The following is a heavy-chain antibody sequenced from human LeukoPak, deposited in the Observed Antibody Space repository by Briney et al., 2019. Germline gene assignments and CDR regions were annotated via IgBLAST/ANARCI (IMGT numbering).Heavy chain of an antibody. CDR1: GYTFTGYY. CDR2: INPSGGST. J-gene: IGHJ4*02. V-gene: IGHV1-46*01. Sequence: GASVKVSCKASGYTFTGYYMHWVRQAPGQGLEWMGIINPSGGSTSYAQKLQGRVTMTTDTSTSTAYMELRSLRSEDTAVYYCARGGTWLSHHYTRGKDYWGQGTLVTVSS. D-gene: IGHD2-2*02. CDR3: ARGGTWLSHHYTRGKDY.